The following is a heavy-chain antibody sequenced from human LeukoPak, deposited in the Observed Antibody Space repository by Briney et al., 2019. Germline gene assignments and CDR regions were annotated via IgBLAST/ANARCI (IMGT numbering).Heavy chain of an antibody. Sequence: PSETLSLTCAVYGGSFSGYYWSWIRQPPGKGLEWIGEINHSGSTNYNPSLKSRVTISVDTSKNQFSLKLSSVTAADTAVYYCASHYGSGSYYNYYYYYYMDVWGKGTTVTISS. V-gene: IGHV4-34*01. D-gene: IGHD3-10*01. J-gene: IGHJ6*03. CDR3: ASHYGSGSYYNYYYYYYMDV. CDR1: GGSFSGYY. CDR2: INHSGST.